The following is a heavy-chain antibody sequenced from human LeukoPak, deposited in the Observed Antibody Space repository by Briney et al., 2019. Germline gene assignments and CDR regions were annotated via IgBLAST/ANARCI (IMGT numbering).Heavy chain of an antibody. CDR1: GFSFRTYS. D-gene: IGHD1-26*01. V-gene: IGHV3-21*01. CDR3: ARDAGGRTQREGWFDP. J-gene: IGHJ5*02. CDR2: INSDSIWI. Sequence: SGGSLRLSCAASGFSFRTYSMNWVRQAPGKGLEWVSSINSDSIWIYYADSVRGRFTISRDNTRNSLYLQMNSLRVEDTAVYYCARDAGGRTQREGWFDPWGQGTLVTVSS.